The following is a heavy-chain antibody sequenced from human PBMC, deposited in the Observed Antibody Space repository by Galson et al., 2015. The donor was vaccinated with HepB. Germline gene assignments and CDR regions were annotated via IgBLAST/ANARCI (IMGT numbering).Heavy chain of an antibody. D-gene: IGHD2-2*01. V-gene: IGHV1-2*04. CDR3: ARGPAAKYFDY. J-gene: IGHJ4*02. Sequence: SVKVSCKASGYTFTGYFMHWVRQAPGQGLEWMGWINPNNGGTKYAQKFQGWVTMTSDASISTAYMEVSRLTSDDTAVYYCARGPAAKYFDYWGQGALVTVSS. CDR2: INPNNGGT. CDR1: GYTFTGYF.